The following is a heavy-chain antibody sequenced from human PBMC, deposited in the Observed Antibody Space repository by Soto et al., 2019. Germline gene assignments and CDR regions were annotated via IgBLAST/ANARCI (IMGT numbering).Heavy chain of an antibody. D-gene: IGHD6-19*01. Sequence: QVQLQESGPGLVKSSETLSLTCTVSGGSISNSYWSWIRQPPGKGLEWIGFIFRTGSTNYNPSVNSRVTISVDTSKNQFSLDPRSVTAADTAVYYCARPSKEWLANDAFDIWGQGTMVTVSS. J-gene: IGHJ3*02. CDR2: IFRTGST. V-gene: IGHV4-59*08. CDR3: ARPSKEWLANDAFDI. CDR1: GGSISNSY.